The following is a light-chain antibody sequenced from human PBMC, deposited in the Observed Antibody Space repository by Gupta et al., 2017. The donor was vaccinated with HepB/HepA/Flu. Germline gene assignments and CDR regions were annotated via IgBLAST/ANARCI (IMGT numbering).Light chain of an antibody. Sequence: QSVLPQPPSASGTPGQRVTISCSGGSSDIGSKTVTWYQRLPGAAPKLLIYNDDQRPSAVPDRFSGTKSGTSASLAISGLQAEDEADYYCAAWYGCGDRWVFGGGTKLSVL. J-gene: IGLJ3*02. CDR1: SSDIGSKT. V-gene: IGLV1-44*01. CDR2: NDD. CDR3: AAWYGCGDRWV.